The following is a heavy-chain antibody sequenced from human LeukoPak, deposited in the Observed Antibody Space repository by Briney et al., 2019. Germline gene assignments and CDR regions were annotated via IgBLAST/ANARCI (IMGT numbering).Heavy chain of an antibody. J-gene: IGHJ6*03. V-gene: IGHV4-34*01. D-gene: IGHD2-2*02. CDR2: INHSGRT. CDR3: ARGPCSSTSCYNPKGYYYYMDV. Sequence: SETLSLTCAVYGGSFSGYYWSWIRQPPGKELEWIGEINHSGRTNYNPSLKSRVTISVDTSKNQFSLKLSSVTAADTAVYYCARGPCSSTSCYNPKGYYYYMDVWGKGTTVTVSS. CDR1: GGSFSGYY.